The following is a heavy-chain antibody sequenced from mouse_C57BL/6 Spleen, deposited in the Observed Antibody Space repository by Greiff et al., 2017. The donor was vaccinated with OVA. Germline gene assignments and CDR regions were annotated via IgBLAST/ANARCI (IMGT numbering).Heavy chain of an antibody. V-gene: IGHV5-4*01. CDR3: ARATVGAYWYFDV. Sequence: EVQRVESGGGLVKPGGSLKLSCAASGFTFSSYAMSWVRQTPEKRLEWVATISDGGSYTYYPDNVKGRFTISRDNAKNNLYLQMSHLKSEDTAMYYCARATVGAYWYFDVWGTGTTVTVSS. D-gene: IGHD1-1*01. CDR1: GFTFSSYA. J-gene: IGHJ1*03. CDR2: ISDGGSYT.